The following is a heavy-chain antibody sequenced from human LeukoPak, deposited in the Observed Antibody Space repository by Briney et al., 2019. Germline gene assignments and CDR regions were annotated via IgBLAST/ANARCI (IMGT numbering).Heavy chain of an antibody. J-gene: IGHJ3*02. V-gene: IGHV3-48*03. CDR2: ISSSGSII. D-gene: IGHD3-10*01. CDR1: GFTFSSYE. CDR3: ARDDVWFGEFIGAFDI. Sequence: PGGSLRLSCAASGFTFSSYEMNWVRQAPGKGLEWVSYISSSGSIIYYADSVEGRFTISRDNAKNSLYLQMNSLRAEDTAVYYCARDDVWFGEFIGAFDIWGQGTMVTVSS.